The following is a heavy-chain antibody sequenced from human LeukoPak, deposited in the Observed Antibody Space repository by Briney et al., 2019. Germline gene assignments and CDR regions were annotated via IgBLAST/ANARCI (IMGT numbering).Heavy chain of an antibody. CDR3: ARDQTGYSGVDY. V-gene: IGHV4-61*02. J-gene: IGHJ4*02. CDR1: GGSISSGSYY. D-gene: IGHD6-13*01. CDR2: IYTSGST. Sequence: PSQTLSLTCTVSGGSISSGSYYWSWIRQPAGKGLEWIGRIYTSGSTNYNPSLKSRVTISVDTSKNQFSLKLSSVTAADTAVYYCARDQTGYSGVDYWGQGTLVTVSS.